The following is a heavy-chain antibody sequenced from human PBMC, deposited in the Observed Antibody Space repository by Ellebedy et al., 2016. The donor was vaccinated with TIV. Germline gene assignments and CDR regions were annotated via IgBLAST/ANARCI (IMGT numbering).Heavy chain of an antibody. CDR3: ARAGITMVRGVIITSLKRGNYYYGMDV. CDR1: GGSFSGYY. CDR2: INHSGST. J-gene: IGHJ6*02. Sequence: GSLRLSXAVYGGSFSGYYWSWIRQPPGKGLEWIGEINHSGSTNYNPSLKSRVTISVDTSKNQFSLKLSSVTAADTAVYYCARAGITMVRGVIITSLKRGNYYYGMDVWGQGTTVTVSS. D-gene: IGHD3-10*01. V-gene: IGHV4-34*01.